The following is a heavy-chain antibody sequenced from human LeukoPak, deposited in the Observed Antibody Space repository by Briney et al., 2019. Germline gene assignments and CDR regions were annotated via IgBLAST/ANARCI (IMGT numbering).Heavy chain of an antibody. D-gene: IGHD2-2*01. V-gene: IGHV4-34*01. CDR3: ARLGYWSSTSCHGGYYYGMDV. CDR2: INHSGST. J-gene: IGHJ6*04. CDR1: GVSFSGYY. Sequence: SETLSLTCAVYGVSFSGYYWSWIRQPPGKGLEWIGEINHSGSTNYNPSLKSRVTISVDTSKNQFSLKLSSVTAADTAVYYCARLGYWSSTSCHGGYYYGMDVWGKGTTVTVSS.